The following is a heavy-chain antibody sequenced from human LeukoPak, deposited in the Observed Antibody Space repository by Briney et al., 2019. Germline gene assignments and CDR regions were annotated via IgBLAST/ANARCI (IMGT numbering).Heavy chain of an antibody. CDR2: IRYDGSNK. CDR3: AKWLFYYYYMDV. D-gene: IGHD3-22*01. J-gene: IGHJ6*03. V-gene: IGHV3-30*02. Sequence: SGGSLRLSCAASGFTFSSYWMHWVRQAPGKGLEWVAFIRYDGSNKYYADSVKGRFTISRDNSKNTLYLQMNRLRAEDTAVYYCAKWLFYYYYMDVWGKGTTVTISS. CDR1: GFTFSSYW.